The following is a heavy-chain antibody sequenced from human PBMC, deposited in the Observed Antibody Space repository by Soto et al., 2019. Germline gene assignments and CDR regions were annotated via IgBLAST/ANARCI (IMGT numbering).Heavy chain of an antibody. Sequence: EVQLVESGGGLVQPGGSLRLSCAASGFTFSSYSMNWVRQAPGKGLEWVSYISSSSSTIYYADSVKGRFTISRDNAKNSLYLQMNSLRVEDSAVYYCARGGGYYDYFWGSYRYIDFQHWGQGTLVTVSS. V-gene: IGHV3-48*01. CDR1: GFTFSSYS. CDR3: ARGGGYYDYFWGSYRYIDFQH. CDR2: ISSSSSTI. J-gene: IGHJ1*01. D-gene: IGHD3-16*02.